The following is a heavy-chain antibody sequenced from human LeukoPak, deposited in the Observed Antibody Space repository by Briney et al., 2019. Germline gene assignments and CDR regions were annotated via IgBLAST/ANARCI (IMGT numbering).Heavy chain of an antibody. Sequence: SETLSLTCGVSGGSFSGYYWNWIRQPPGKGLEWIGKINHSGSTNYNPSLTSRVTIYVDTSQKQFSLRLSSVTAADTAVYYCARGRYLTTGGGAAAGFLDYWGQGTLVTVSS. V-gene: IGHV4-34*01. CDR1: GGSFSGYY. J-gene: IGHJ4*02. CDR2: INHSGST. D-gene: IGHD6-13*01. CDR3: ARGRYLTTGGGAAAGFLDY.